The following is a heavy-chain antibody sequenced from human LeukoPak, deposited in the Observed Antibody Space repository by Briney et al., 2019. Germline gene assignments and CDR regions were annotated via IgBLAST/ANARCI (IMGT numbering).Heavy chain of an antibody. V-gene: IGHV3-7*01. CDR1: GFTFRTYW. D-gene: IGHD6-19*01. J-gene: IGHJ2*01. CDR3: ARKITVAGINWYFDL. Sequence: GGSLRLSCAASGFTFRTYWMSWVRQAPGKGLEWVANMNEDGSEKYYVDSVKGRFTISRDSAKNSLYLEMNYLRVEDTAVYYCARKITVAGINWYFDLWGRGALVTVSS. CDR2: MNEDGSEK.